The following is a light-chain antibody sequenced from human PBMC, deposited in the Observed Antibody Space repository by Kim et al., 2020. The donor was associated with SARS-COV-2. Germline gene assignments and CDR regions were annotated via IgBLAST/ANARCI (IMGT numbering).Light chain of an antibody. Sequence: VALGQTVRITCQGDSLRSYYATWYQQKPGQAPKVVIYGKDNRPSGVPDRFSGSTSGNTAYLTITGTQAGDEADYYCNSRDSNDYVVFGGGTKVTVL. CDR2: GKD. J-gene: IGLJ2*01. V-gene: IGLV3-19*01. CDR1: SLRSYY. CDR3: NSRDSNDYVV.